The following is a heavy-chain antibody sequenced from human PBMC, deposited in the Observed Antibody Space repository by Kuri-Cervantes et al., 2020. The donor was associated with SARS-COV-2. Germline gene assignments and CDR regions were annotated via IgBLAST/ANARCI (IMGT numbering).Heavy chain of an antibody. D-gene: IGHD3-3*01. V-gene: IGHV4-4*07. CDR2: INVSGAT. Sequence: SETLSLTCTVSGDSITNYYWSWIRQPAGKGLEWIGRINVSGATNYSPSLKSRITMSVDTSKNHFSLKLTSVTAADTALYYCARAMNPNGDFWRIGWFDPWGQGTLVTVSS. CDR1: GDSITNYY. CDR3: ARAMNPNGDFWRIGWFDP. J-gene: IGHJ5*02.